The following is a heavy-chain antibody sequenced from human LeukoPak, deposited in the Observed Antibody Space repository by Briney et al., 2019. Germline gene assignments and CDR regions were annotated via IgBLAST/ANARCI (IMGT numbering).Heavy chain of an antibody. V-gene: IGHV3-30*04. CDR1: GFTFSSYS. CDR2: ISYEGSNK. Sequence: GRSLRLSCAASGFTFSSYSMHWVRQAPGKGLEWVAVISYEGSNKNYADSVKGRFTISRDNSKNTLYLQMNSLRAEGTAVYYCARIPVYSSSWYYYYYMDVWGKGTTVTISS. CDR3: ARIPVYSSSWYYYYYMDV. J-gene: IGHJ6*03. D-gene: IGHD6-13*01.